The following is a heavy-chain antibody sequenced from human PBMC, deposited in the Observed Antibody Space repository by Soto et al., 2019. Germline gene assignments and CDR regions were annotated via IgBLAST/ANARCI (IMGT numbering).Heavy chain of an antibody. V-gene: IGHV1-18*01. D-gene: IGHD6-13*01. J-gene: IGHJ6*02. CDR1: CCTFTSDC. CDR3: ALARIAAAGTRGYYYGMDV. CDR2: ISAYNGNT. Sequence: ASVNVSCKSSCCTFTSDCISWVRQAAGQGLEWMGWISAYNGNTNYAQKLQGRVTMTTDTSTSTAYMELRSLRSDDTAVYYCALARIAAAGTRGYYYGMDVWGQGTTVTVSS.